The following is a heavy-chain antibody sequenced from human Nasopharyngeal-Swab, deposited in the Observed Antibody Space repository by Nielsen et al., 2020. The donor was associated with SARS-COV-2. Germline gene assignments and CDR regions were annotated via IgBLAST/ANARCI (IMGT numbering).Heavy chain of an antibody. J-gene: IGHJ4*02. Sequence: GESLKISCAASGFTFSSYAMHWVRQAPGKGLEYVSAISSNGGSTYYADSVKGRFTISRDNSKNTLYLQMGSLRAEDMAVYYCARGGYCSGGSCYSLQYFDYWGQGTLVTVSS. CDR3: ARGGYCSGGSCYSLQYFDY. D-gene: IGHD2-15*01. CDR2: ISSNGGST. CDR1: GFTFSSYA. V-gene: IGHV3-64*02.